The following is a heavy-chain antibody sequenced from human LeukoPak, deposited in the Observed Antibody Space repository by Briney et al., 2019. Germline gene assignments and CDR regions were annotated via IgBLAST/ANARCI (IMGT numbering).Heavy chain of an antibody. Sequence: SQTLSLTCTVSGGSISSGDYYWSWTRQPPGKGLEWIGEINHSGSTNYNPSLKSRVTISVDTSKNQFSLKLSSVTAADTAVYYCARGRLTTVTTKSNWFDPWGQGTLVTVSS. V-gene: IGHV4-30-4*01. CDR1: GGSISSGDYY. J-gene: IGHJ5*02. CDR2: INHSGST. CDR3: ARGRLTTVTTKSNWFDP. D-gene: IGHD4-17*01.